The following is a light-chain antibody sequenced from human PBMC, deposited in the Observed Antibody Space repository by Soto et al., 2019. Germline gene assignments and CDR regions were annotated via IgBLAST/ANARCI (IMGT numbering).Light chain of an antibody. Sequence: QSVLTQPPSASGSPGQSVTISCTGTSSDVGGYNYVSWYQQHPGKVPKLMIYEVSKRPSGVPDRFSGSKSGNTASLTVSGLQAEDEADYYCNSYAGSNNVVFGGGTKVTVL. V-gene: IGLV2-8*01. J-gene: IGLJ2*01. CDR2: EVS. CDR1: SSDVGGYNY. CDR3: NSYAGSNNVV.